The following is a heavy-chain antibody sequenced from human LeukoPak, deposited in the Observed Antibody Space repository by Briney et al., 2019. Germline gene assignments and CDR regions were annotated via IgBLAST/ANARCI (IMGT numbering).Heavy chain of an antibody. Sequence: SETLSLTCAVYGGSFSGYYWSWIRQPPGKGLEWIGEINHSGSTNYNPSLKSRVTISVDTSKNQFSLKLSSVTVADTAVYYCARNRVMITFGGVIAKVLDYWGQGTLVTVSS. CDR2: INHSGST. D-gene: IGHD3-16*02. V-gene: IGHV4-34*01. CDR3: ARNRVMITFGGVIAKVLDY. CDR1: GGSFSGYY. J-gene: IGHJ4*02.